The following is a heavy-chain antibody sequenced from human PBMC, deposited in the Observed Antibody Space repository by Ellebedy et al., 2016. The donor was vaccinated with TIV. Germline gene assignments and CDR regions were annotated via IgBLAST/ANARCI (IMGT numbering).Heavy chain of an antibody. CDR2: IFFTGST. CDR1: GGPVTSASYY. J-gene: IGHJ4*02. CDR3: ARVGVAAGLYFDY. Sequence: MPSETLSLTCTVSGGPVTSASYYWSWIRQPPGKEMEWIGYIFFTGSTTYNASLKSRVTISVDTSKNQFSLKLNSLTAADTAVYYCARVGVAAGLYFDYWGQGTLVTVSS. V-gene: IGHV4-61*01. D-gene: IGHD3-3*01.